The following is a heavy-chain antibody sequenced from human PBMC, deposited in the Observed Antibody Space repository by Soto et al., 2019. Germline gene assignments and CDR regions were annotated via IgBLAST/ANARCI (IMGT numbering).Heavy chain of an antibody. CDR3: VSGGGFGESHY. CDR2: IKQDGSEK. V-gene: IGHV3-7*01. CDR1: GFTFSSYW. Sequence: EVQLVESGGGLVQPGGSLRLSCAASGFTFSSYWMSWVRQAPGKGLEWVANIKQDGSEKYYVDSVKGRFTITRDNAKNDLYMQMSSPGAEDVAVFSCVSGGGFGESHYWGQGTLVTVSS. D-gene: IGHD3-10*01. J-gene: IGHJ4*02.